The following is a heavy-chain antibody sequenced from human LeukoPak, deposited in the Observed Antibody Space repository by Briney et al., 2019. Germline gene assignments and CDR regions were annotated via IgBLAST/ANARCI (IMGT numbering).Heavy chain of an antibody. Sequence: ASVKVSCKASGDAFSSYAISWVRQAPGQGLEWMGGIIPIFGTANYAQKFQGRVTITADESTSTAYMELSSLRSEDTAVYYCARDHSVGATKSDAFDIWGQGTMVTVSS. J-gene: IGHJ3*02. CDR1: GDAFSSYA. CDR2: IIPIFGTA. CDR3: ARDHSVGATKSDAFDI. V-gene: IGHV1-69*13. D-gene: IGHD1-26*01.